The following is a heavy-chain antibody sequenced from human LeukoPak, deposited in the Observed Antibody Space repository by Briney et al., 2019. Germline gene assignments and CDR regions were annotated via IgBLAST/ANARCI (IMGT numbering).Heavy chain of an antibody. D-gene: IGHD1-1*01. CDR2: MNEDGRVT. CDR1: GFPFGSYW. Sequence: GGSLRLSCVVSGFPFGSYWMHWVRQVPGKGLVWVSRMNEDGRVTDYADSVKGRFTISRDNAKNTLYLQMNSLRADDTALYFCATDLRGKEDRWGQGTLVAVSS. J-gene: IGHJ5*02. CDR3: ATDLRGKEDR. V-gene: IGHV3-74*01.